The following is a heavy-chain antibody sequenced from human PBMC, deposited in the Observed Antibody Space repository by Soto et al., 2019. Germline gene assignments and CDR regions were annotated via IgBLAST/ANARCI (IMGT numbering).Heavy chain of an antibody. J-gene: IGHJ6*02. D-gene: IGHD6-13*01. CDR2: ISSSSSYT. CDR3: ARGVGSEQQLVGPYMDV. CDR1: GFTFSDYY. V-gene: IGHV3-11*05. Sequence: GGSLRLSCAASGFTFSDYYMSWIRQAPGKGLEWVSYISSSSSYTNYADSVKGRFTISRDNAKNSLYLQMNSLRADDTAVYYCARGVGSEQQLVGPYMDVWGQGTTVTVSS.